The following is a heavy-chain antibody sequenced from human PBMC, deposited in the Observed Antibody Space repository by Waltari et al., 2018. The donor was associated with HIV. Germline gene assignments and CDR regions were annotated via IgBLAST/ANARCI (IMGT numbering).Heavy chain of an antibody. V-gene: IGHV4-39*01. D-gene: IGHD1-26*01. CDR3: ARHALRVGAAYWNFDL. J-gene: IGHJ2*01. CDR2: IYYTGMA. Sequence: QLQLQESGPGLVKPSETLSLTCTVSGGSVSSSRYFWGWIRQPPGKGLEWVGRIYYTGMAYYNPSLKSRVTISVDTSKNQFSLKVTSVTAADTAVYYCARHALRVGAAYWNFDLWGRGTLVTVSS. CDR1: GGSVSSSRYF.